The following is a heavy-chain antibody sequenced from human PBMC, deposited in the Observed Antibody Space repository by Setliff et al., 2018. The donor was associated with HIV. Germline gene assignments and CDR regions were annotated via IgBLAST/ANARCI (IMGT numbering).Heavy chain of an antibody. CDR1: GYTFTTYG. CDR3: ARERPYCSGGSCYGLNYFDC. D-gene: IGHD2-15*01. CDR2: ISPYNGHT. V-gene: IGHV1-18*01. J-gene: IGHJ4*02. Sequence: ASVKVSCKTSGYTFTTYGISWVRQAPGQGLEWMGWISPYNGHTNYAQNFQDRVTMTTDTSTSTVYMELRSLRSDDTAMYYCARERPYCSGGSCYGLNYFDCWGQGTLVTVSS.